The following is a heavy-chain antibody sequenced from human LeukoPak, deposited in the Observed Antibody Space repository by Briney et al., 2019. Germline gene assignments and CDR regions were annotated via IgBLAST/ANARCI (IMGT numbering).Heavy chain of an antibody. CDR1: GFTSSSYA. Sequence: GGSLGLSCAASGFTSSSYAMHWVRQAPGKGLEWVAVISYDEFDKYYADSVRGRITVSRDNSKNTLYLQMNSLRVEDTAVYYCARDARADSYGLYFDYWGQGTLVTVSS. CDR2: ISYDEFDK. J-gene: IGHJ4*02. V-gene: IGHV3-30*04. CDR3: ARDARADSYGLYFDY. D-gene: IGHD5-18*01.